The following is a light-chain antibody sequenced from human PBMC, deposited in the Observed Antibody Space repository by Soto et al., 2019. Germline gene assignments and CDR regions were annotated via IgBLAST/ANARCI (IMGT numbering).Light chain of an antibody. CDR3: KQSYSTPFT. CDR2: AAS. Sequence: DIQMTQSPSSLSASVGDRVTITCRASQSISSYLNWYQQKPGKAPKLLIYAASSLQSGVPSRFRGSGYVTDFTHTIRNLQPEDFATYYCKQSYSTPFTFGPGTKVNIK. J-gene: IGKJ3*01. V-gene: IGKV1-39*01. CDR1: QSISSY.